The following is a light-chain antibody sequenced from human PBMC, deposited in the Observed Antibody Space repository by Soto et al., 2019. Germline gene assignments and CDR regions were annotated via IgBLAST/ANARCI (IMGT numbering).Light chain of an antibody. CDR2: GAS. CDR3: HQYNNWPPT. J-gene: IGKJ5*01. V-gene: IGKV3-15*01. CDR1: QGVSGN. Sequence: EIVMTQSPATLSVSPGERATLSCRAGQGVSGNLAWYQQKLGQAPRLLIYGASTRATGVPARFSGSGSGTEFTFTISSLQSEDFAVYYCHQYNNWPPTFGQGTRLEI.